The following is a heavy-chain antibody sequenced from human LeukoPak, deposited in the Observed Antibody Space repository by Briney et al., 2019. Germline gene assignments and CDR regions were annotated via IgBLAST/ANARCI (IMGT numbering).Heavy chain of an antibody. V-gene: IGHV3-30*04. J-gene: IGHJ4*02. CDR2: ISYDGSNE. Sequence: HPGRSLRLFCAASGFTFSSYVMHWVRQAPGKGLEWVAIISYDGSNEYYADSVKGRFTISKDNSKNTLYLQMNSLRAADTAVYYCARSTVLLWFGESPGGNFDYWGQGTLVTVSS. CDR1: GFTFSSYV. D-gene: IGHD3-10*01. CDR3: ARSTVLLWFGESPGGNFDY.